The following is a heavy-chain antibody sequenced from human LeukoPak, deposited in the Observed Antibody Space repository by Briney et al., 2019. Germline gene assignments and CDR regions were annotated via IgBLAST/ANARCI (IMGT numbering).Heavy chain of an antibody. V-gene: IGHV1-18*01. CDR2: ISAYNGNR. Sequence: ASVKVSCKASGYTFTSYGFSWVRQAPGQGLEWMGWISAYNGNRKYAQNVQGRVTMSTDTSTSTAYMELRSLRSDDTAVYYCARDPGTYSVDYWGQGTLVTVSS. CDR1: GYTFTSYG. D-gene: IGHD1-26*01. J-gene: IGHJ4*02. CDR3: ARDPGTYSVDY.